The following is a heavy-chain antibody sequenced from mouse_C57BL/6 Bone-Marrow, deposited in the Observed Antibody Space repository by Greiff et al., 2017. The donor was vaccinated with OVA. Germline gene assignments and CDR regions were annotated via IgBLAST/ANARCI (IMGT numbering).Heavy chain of an antibody. Sequence: QVQLQQPGAELVKPGASVKLSCKASGYTFTSYWMQWVKQRPGQGLEWIGEIDPSDSYTNYNQKFKGKATLTVDTSSSTAYMQLSSLTSEDSAVYFCARSGAAQAKGPWFAYWGQGTLVTVSA. J-gene: IGHJ3*01. D-gene: IGHD3-2*02. CDR3: ARSGAAQAKGPWFAY. V-gene: IGHV1-50*01. CDR1: GYTFTSYW. CDR2: IDPSDSYT.